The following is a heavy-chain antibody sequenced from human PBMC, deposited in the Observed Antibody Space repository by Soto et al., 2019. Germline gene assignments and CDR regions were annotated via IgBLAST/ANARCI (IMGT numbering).Heavy chain of an antibody. D-gene: IGHD2-2*01. V-gene: IGHV1-3*05. J-gene: IGHJ6*02. CDR2: INAGNGNS. Sequence: QVQLVQSGAEEKKPGASVKVSCKASGYPFSNYAMHWVRQAPGQGLEWMGWINAGNGNSKYSQKFQGRVTITRDTSANTAHVELDSLRSEDTAVYYCATSTYCSSSTCYQWYGMDVWGQGTTVTVSS. CDR3: ATSTYCSSSTCYQWYGMDV. CDR1: GYPFSNYA.